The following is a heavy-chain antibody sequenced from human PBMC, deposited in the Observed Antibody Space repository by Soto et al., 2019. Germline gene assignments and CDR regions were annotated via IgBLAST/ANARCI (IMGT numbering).Heavy chain of an antibody. J-gene: IGHJ2*01. D-gene: IGHD3-22*01. CDR2: IIPIFGTA. Sequence: PSVKVSCKASGYTFTSYAISWVRQAPGQGLEWMGGIIPIFGTANYAQKFQGRVTITADKSTSTAYMELSSLRSEDTAVYYCAREKYYYDSSGYYYDWYFDLWGRGTLVTVSS. CDR1: GYTFTSYA. CDR3: AREKYYYDSSGYYYDWYFDL. V-gene: IGHV1-69*06.